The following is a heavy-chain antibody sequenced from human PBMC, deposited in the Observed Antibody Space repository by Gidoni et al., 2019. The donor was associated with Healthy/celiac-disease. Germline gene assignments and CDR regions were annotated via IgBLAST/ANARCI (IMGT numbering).Heavy chain of an antibody. J-gene: IGHJ6*02. V-gene: IGHV1-69*01. CDR3: ARHQPWGILYRNAPVRVYYYYGMDV. CDR2: IIPIFGTA. D-gene: IGHD2-8*01. Sequence: QAPGQGLEWMGGIIPIFGTANYAQKFQGRVTITADESTSTAYMELSSLRSEDTAVYYCARHQPWGILYRNAPVRVYYYYGMDVWGQGTTVTVSS.